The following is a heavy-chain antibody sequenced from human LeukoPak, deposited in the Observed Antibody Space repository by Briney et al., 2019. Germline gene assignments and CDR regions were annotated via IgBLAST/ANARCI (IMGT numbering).Heavy chain of an antibody. Sequence: SETLSLTCAVYGGSFNGHHWTWIRQAPGKGLEWIGSIYYSGSTYYNPSLKSRVTISVDTSKNQFSLKLSSVTAADTAVYYCARRQDIVVVVAAPYGDYDWFDPWGQGTLVTVSS. V-gene: IGHV4-34*01. CDR2: IYYSGST. CDR1: GGSFNGHH. J-gene: IGHJ5*02. CDR3: ARRQDIVVVVAAPYGDYDWFDP. D-gene: IGHD2-15*01.